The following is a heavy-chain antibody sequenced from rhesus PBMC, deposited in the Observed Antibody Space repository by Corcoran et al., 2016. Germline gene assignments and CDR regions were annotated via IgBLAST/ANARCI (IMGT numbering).Heavy chain of an antibody. D-gene: IGHD1-14*01. Sequence: EVQLVESGGGVVQPGGSLRLSCAASGFTFVDYAMHWVRQAPGKGLEWVSVISWSGGSPYYADSVKGQFTISRDNAKNSLYLQMGSLRAEDTALYYCARATTVYGLDSWGQGVVVTVSS. CDR2: ISWSGGSP. CDR3: ARATTVYGLDS. J-gene: IGHJ6*01. CDR1: GFTFVDYA. V-gene: IGHV3-201*01.